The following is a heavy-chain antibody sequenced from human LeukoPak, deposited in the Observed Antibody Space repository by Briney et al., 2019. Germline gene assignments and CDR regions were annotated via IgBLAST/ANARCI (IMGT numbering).Heavy chain of an antibody. J-gene: IGHJ4*02. CDR2: IYYSGST. Sequence: SETLSLTCTVSGGSISSSSYYWGWIRQPPGKGLEWIGSIYYSGSTYYNPSLKSRVTISVDTSKNQPSLKLSSVTAADTAVYYCASLYSSGWFDFDYWGQGTLVTVSS. CDR1: GGSISSSSYY. D-gene: IGHD6-19*01. V-gene: IGHV4-39*01. CDR3: ASLYSSGWFDFDY.